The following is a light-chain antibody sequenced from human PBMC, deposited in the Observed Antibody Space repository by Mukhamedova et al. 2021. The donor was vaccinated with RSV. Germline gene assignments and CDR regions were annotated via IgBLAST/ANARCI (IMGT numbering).Light chain of an antibody. CDR2: GAS. Sequence: GERATLSCGASQSISSNLAWYQQKPGQAPRLLIYGASTRATGIPVRFSGSGSGTEFTLTISSMQSEDFAVYYCQQYNNWPLTFGG. CDR1: QSISSN. CDR3: QQYNNWPLT. V-gene: IGKV3-15*01. J-gene: IGKJ4*01.